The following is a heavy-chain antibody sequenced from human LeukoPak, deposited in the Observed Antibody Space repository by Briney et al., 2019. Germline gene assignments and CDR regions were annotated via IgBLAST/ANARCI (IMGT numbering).Heavy chain of an antibody. CDR2: ISSSSSYT. CDR3: ARGSIEVAATYDY. Sequence: PGGSLRLSRAASGFTFSDYYMSWIRQAPGKGLEWVSYISSSSSYTNYADSVKGRFTVSRDNAKNPLYLQMNSLRAEDTAVYYCARGSIEVAATYDYWGQGTLVTVSS. D-gene: IGHD6-19*01. V-gene: IGHV3-11*06. CDR1: GFTFSDYY. J-gene: IGHJ4*02.